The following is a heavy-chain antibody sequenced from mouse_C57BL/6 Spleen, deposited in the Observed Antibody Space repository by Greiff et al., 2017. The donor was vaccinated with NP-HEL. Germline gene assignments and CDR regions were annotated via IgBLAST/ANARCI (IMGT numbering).Heavy chain of an antibody. CDR3: ARSDYGSSYVAY. D-gene: IGHD1-1*01. CDR1: GYTFTSYW. V-gene: IGHV1-64*01. Sequence: QVQLQQPGAELVKPGASVKLSCKASGYTFTSYWMHWVKQRPGQGLEWIGMIHPNSGSTNYNEKFKSKATLTVDKSSSTAYMQLSSLTSEDSAVYYCARSDYGSSYVAYWGQGTLVTVSA. CDR2: IHPNSGST. J-gene: IGHJ3*01.